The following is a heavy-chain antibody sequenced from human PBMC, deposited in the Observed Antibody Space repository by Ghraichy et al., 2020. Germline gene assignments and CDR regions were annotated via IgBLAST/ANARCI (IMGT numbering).Heavy chain of an antibody. Sequence: SETLSLTCTISGDSLSNNKTSWHWIRQSPAKGLEWLGRTYFRCKRYNDYADSVRVRITLSPDAAKNTFSLQLDSVTAEDTVLYYCARVTRAYSYYFYPMDVWCQGTTVTVSS. J-gene: IGHJ6*02. V-gene: IGHV6-1*01. CDR2: TYFRCKRYN. CDR3: ARVTRAYSYYFYPMDV. CDR1: GDSLSNNKTS.